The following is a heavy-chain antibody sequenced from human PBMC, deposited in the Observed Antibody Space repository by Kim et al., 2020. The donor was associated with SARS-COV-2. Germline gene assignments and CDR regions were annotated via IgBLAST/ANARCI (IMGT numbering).Heavy chain of an antibody. CDR3: AKDQKYYDFWGGYFSGLGDAENYYYYGMDV. J-gene: IGHJ6*02. CDR2: ISYDGSNK. V-gene: IGHV3-30*18. D-gene: IGHD3-3*01. CDR1: GFTFSSYG. Sequence: GGSLRLSCAASGFTFSSYGMHWVRQAPGKGLEWVAVISYDGSNKYYADSVKGRFTISRDNSKNTLYLQMNSLRAEDTAVYYCAKDQKYYDFWGGYFSGLGDAENYYYYGMDVWGQGTTVTVSS.